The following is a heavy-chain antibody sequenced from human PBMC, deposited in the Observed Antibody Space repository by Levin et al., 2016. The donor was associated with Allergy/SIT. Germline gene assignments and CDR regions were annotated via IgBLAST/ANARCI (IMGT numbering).Heavy chain of an antibody. CDR3: ARPYSSGWSLDL. Sequence: VRQMPGKGLEWMGRIIPIVGTVNYAQKFQGRVTISADKSTSAAYMELRSLRSEDTAVYYCARPYSSGWSLDLWGQGTLVTVSS. V-gene: IGHV1-69*08. D-gene: IGHD6-19*01. J-gene: IGHJ5*02. CDR2: IIPIVGTV.